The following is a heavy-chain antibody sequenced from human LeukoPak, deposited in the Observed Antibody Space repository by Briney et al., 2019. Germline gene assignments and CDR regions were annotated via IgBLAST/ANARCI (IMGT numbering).Heavy chain of an antibody. Sequence: ASVKVSCKASGYTFTSYDINWVRQATGQGLEWMGWINPNSANTGYAQKFQGRVTITRDTSISTTYMELSSLRFEDTAVYYCARGRERGSSSSFTDYWGQGTLVIVSS. D-gene: IGHD6-6*01. V-gene: IGHV1-8*03. CDR2: INPNSANT. J-gene: IGHJ4*02. CDR3: ARGRERGSSSSFTDY. CDR1: GYTFTSYD.